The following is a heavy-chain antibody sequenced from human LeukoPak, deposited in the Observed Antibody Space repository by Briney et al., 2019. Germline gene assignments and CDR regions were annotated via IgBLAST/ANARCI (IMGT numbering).Heavy chain of an antibody. Sequence: GGSLRLSCAASGFTVSSNYMSWVRQAPGKGLEWVSVIYSGGRTYYADSVKGRFTISRDNSKDTLYLQMNSLRAEDTAVYYCARDRSPLAAAGTSLFDYRGQGTLVTVSS. CDR1: GFTVSSNY. J-gene: IGHJ4*02. V-gene: IGHV3-53*01. CDR2: IYSGGRT. CDR3: ARDRSPLAAAGTSLFDY. D-gene: IGHD6-13*01.